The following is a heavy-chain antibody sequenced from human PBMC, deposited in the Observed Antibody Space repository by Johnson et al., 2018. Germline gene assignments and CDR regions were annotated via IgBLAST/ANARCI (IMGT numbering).Heavy chain of an antibody. D-gene: IGHD6-13*01. CDR1: GFTFSSYG. CDR2: ISYDGSNK. J-gene: IGHJ6*02. Sequence: VQLVESGGGLVKPGGSLRLSCAASGFTFSSYGMHWVRQAPGKGLEWVAVISYDGSNKYYADSVKGRFTISRDNSKNTLYLQMNSLRAEDTAGDYCAKDQPDIAAAGTYYYYYGMDGWGQGTTVTVSS. V-gene: IGHV3-30*18. CDR3: AKDQPDIAAAGTYYYYYGMDG.